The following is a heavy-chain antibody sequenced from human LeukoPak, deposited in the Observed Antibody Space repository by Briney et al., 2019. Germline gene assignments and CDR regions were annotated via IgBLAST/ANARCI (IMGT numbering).Heavy chain of an antibody. V-gene: IGHV1-2*02. CDR3: AATKYSSTSEGLDH. CDR2: INPNSGDT. J-gene: IGHJ4*02. D-gene: IGHD6-13*01. Sequence: ASVKVSCKASGYTFTGYNIHWVRQPPGQGLEWMGWINPNSGDTKYAQKFQGRVTMTRDTSISTAYMDLSRLTSDDTAVYYCAATKYSSTSEGLDHWGQGTLVTVSS. CDR1: GYTFTGYN.